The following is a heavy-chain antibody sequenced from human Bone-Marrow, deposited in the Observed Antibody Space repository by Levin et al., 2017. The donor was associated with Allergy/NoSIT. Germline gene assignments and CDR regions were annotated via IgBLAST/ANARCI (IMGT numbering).Heavy chain of an antibody. CDR2: ISYDGSNK. CDR3: VRGFRYSSVHDAFDI. CDR1: GFTFSSYG. D-gene: IGHD6-19*01. J-gene: IGHJ3*02. Sequence: GGSLRLSCAASGFTFSSYGMHWVRQAPGKGLEWVAVISYDGSNKYYADSVKGRFTISRDNSKNTLYLQMNSLRAEDTAVYYCVRGFRYSSVHDAFDIWGQGTMVTVSS. V-gene: IGHV3-30*03.